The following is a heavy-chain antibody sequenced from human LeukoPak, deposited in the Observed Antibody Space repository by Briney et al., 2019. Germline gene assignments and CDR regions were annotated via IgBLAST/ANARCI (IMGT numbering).Heavy chain of an antibody. Sequence: ASVKVSCKASGGTFSSYAISWVRQAPGQGLEWMGWINPNSGGTNYAQKFQGRVTMTRDTSISTAYMELSRLRSDDTAVYYCARVRRGYCSGGSCYRYDYWGQGTLVTVSS. CDR2: INPNSGGT. CDR1: GGTFSSYA. D-gene: IGHD2-15*01. V-gene: IGHV1-2*02. CDR3: ARVRRGYCSGGSCYRYDY. J-gene: IGHJ4*02.